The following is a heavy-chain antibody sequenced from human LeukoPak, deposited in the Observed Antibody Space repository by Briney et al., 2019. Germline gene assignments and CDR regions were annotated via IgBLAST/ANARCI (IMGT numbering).Heavy chain of an antibody. J-gene: IGHJ6*03. V-gene: IGHV3-30*02. CDR2: IRYDGSNK. D-gene: IGHD3-10*01. Sequence: GGSLRLSCAASGFTFTNYAMTWVRQAPGKGLEWVAFIRYDGSNKYYADSVKGRFTISRDNSKNTLYLQMNRLRAEDTAVYYCAKDREGDYYYYMDVWGKGTTVTVSS. CDR1: GFTFTNYA. CDR3: AKDREGDYYYYMDV.